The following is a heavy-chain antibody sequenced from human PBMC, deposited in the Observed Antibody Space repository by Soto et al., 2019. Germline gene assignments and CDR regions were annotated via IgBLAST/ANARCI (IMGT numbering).Heavy chain of an antibody. CDR1: GYTYTSYG. CDR2: ISAYNGNT. V-gene: IGHV1-18*01. Sequence: ASVKVSCKASGYTYTSYGISWVRQAPGQGLEWMGWISAYNGNTNHAQKLQGRVTMPRDASTSTAYMELRSLRADDTAVYYCARVSVVVPAALIVPYYYYGMDVWGRGTTVTVSS. D-gene: IGHD2-2*01. CDR3: ARVSVVVPAALIVPYYYYGMDV. J-gene: IGHJ6*02.